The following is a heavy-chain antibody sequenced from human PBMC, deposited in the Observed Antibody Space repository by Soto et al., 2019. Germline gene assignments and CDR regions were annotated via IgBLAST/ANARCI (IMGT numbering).Heavy chain of an antibody. CDR1: GGTFSSYA. Sequence: QVQLVQSGAEGKKPGSSVKVSCKASGGTFSSYAISWARQAPGQGLEWMGGIIPIFGTANYAQKFQGRVTITADESTSTAYMELSSLRSEDTAVYYCARDLGSSGWSEYFQHWGQGTLVTVSS. J-gene: IGHJ1*01. CDR2: IIPIFGTA. V-gene: IGHV1-69*01. CDR3: ARDLGSSGWSEYFQH. D-gene: IGHD6-19*01.